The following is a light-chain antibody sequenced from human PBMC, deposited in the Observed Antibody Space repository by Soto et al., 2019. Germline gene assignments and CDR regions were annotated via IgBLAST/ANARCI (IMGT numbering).Light chain of an antibody. V-gene: IGKV3-11*01. Sequence: FVLTKSPATLYLSPGERATLSCRASWNVCSSFAWHPQKPGQAHRLLMYDESKRPTGIPARFSGSVSGTDFTLIVISLEAEDVAVYYCQIGLTFDQGTRLEIK. CDR1: WNVCSS. CDR3: QIGLT. CDR2: DES. J-gene: IGKJ2*01.